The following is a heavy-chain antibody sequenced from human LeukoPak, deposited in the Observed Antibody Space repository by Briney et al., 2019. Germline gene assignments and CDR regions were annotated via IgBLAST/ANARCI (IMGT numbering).Heavy chain of an antibody. CDR3: ARPLEYSSSSGLGYYYYMDV. Sequence: GGSLTLSCAASGFTFSSYAMHWVRQAPGKGLEWVAVISYDGSNKYYADSVKGRFTISRDNSKNTLYLQMNSLRAEDTAVYYCARPLEYSSSSGLGYYYYMDVWGKGTTVTVSS. CDR1: GFTFSSYA. J-gene: IGHJ6*03. D-gene: IGHD6-6*01. V-gene: IGHV3-30*04. CDR2: ISYDGSNK.